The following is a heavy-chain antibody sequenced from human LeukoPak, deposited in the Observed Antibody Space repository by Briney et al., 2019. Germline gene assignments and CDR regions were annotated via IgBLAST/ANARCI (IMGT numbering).Heavy chain of an antibody. V-gene: IGHV4-59*08. CDR3: ASHIREHFDWSLDY. CDR1: GGSISSYY. D-gene: IGHD3-9*01. Sequence: SETLSLTCTVSGGSISSYYWSWIRQPPRKGLEWIGYIYYSGSTNYNPSLKSRVTISVDTSKNQFSLKLSSVTAADTAVYYCASHIREHFDWSLDYWGQGTLVTVSS. CDR2: IYYSGST. J-gene: IGHJ4*02.